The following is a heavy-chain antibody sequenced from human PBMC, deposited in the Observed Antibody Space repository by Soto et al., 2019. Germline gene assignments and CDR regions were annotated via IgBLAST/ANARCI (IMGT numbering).Heavy chain of an antibody. CDR1: GGTFSSYT. D-gene: IGHD3-3*01. CDR2: IIPILGIA. J-gene: IGHJ5*02. Sequence: SVKVSCKASGGTFSSYTISCVRQAPGQGLEWMGRIIPILGIANYAQKFQGRVTITADKSTSTAYMELSSLRSEDTAVYYCARIDGKRFLDWFDPWGQGTLVTVSS. CDR3: ARIDGKRFLDWFDP. V-gene: IGHV1-69*02.